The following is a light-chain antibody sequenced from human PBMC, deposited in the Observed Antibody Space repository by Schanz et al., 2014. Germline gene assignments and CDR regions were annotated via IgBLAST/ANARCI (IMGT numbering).Light chain of an antibody. V-gene: IGLV2-23*01. J-gene: IGLJ3*02. CDR3: CSYAGSSTWV. Sequence: QSALTQPPSASGSPGQSVTISCTGSSSDVGSYNLVSWYQQHPGKAPKLMIYEGSKRPSGVSNRISGSKSGNTASLTISGVQAEDEADYYCCSYAGSSTWVFGGGTKLTVL. CDR1: SSDVGSYNL. CDR2: EGS.